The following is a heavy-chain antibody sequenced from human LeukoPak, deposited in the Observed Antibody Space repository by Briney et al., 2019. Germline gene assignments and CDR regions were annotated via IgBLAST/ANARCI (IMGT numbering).Heavy chain of an antibody. CDR3: AKASWVPNADAVW. CDR1: GFSFRNYA. Sequence: GGSLRLSCAASGFSFRNYAMSWVRQAPARGPEWVSSLRGNDETFYADSVKGRFTLSRDDSKNTVFLQLNDLRVEDTAIYYCAKASWVPNADAVWWGQGTQVTVSS. V-gene: IGHV3-23*01. J-gene: IGHJ4*02. CDR2: LRGNDET. D-gene: IGHD1-1*01.